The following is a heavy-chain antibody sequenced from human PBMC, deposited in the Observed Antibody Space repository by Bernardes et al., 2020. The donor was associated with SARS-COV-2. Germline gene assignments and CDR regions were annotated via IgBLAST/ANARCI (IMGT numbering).Heavy chain of an antibody. J-gene: IGHJ4*02. CDR1: GGSISSYY. V-gene: IGHV4-59*01. CDR3: ASYYYDSSGYYYGFDY. CDR2: IYYSGST. D-gene: IGHD3-22*01. Sequence: TLSLTCTVSGGSISSYYWSWIRQPPGKGLEWIGYIYYSGSTNYNPSLQSRVTISVDTSKNQFSLKLSSVTAADTAVYYCASYYYDSSGYYYGFDYWGQGTLVTVSS.